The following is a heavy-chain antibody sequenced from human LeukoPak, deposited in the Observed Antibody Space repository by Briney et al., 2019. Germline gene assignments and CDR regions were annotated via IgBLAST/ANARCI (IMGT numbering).Heavy chain of an antibody. D-gene: IGHD5-24*01. CDR1: GFTFSSSA. J-gene: IGHJ4*02. V-gene: IGHV3-23*01. CDR3: ARDLSMAGVGYSHIDY. Sequence: GGSLRLSCAASGFTFSSSAMSWVRQAPGKGLEWVSAISNNGGYTYYADSVKGRFTISRDNSKNTLYLQMNSLRAEDTAVYYCARDLSMAGVGYSHIDYWGQGTLVTVSS. CDR2: ISNNGGYT.